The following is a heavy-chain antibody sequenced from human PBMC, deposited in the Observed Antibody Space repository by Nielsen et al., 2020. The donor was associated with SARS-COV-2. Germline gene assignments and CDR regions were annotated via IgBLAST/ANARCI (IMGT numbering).Heavy chain of an antibody. Sequence: GESLKISCAASGFTFSSYGMHWVRQAPGKGLEWVAVIWYDGSNKYYADSVKGRFTISRDNSKNTLYLQMNSLRAEDTAVYYCASLGSSSWTFDYWGQGTLVTVSS. D-gene: IGHD6-13*01. CDR1: GFTFSSYG. V-gene: IGHV3-33*01. CDR2: IWYDGSNK. CDR3: ASLGSSSWTFDY. J-gene: IGHJ4*02.